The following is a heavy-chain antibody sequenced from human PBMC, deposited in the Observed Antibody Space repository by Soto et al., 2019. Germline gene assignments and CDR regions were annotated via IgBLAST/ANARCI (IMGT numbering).Heavy chain of an antibody. J-gene: IGHJ4*02. CDR2: IGGGGRTK. CDR1: GLSFSSYA. CDR3: AKSANDLVWGTFRQLDS. Sequence: GGSLRLSCAASGLSFSSYAMTWVRQAPGKGLEWVSAIGGGGRTKYYADSVEGRFTISRDNSKNTLYLHMSSLRGEDTAVYHCAKSANDLVWGTFRQLDSWGQGTLVTVSS. V-gene: IGHV3-23*01. D-gene: IGHD3-16*02.